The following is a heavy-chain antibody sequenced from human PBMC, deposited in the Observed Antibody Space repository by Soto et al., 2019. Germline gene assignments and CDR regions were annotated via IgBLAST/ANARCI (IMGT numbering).Heavy chain of an antibody. V-gene: IGHV2-5*02. CDR3: EHRPYSYKYYFDN. CDR1: GFSLRTRGVG. Sequence: QITLKESGTTLVKPTQTLTLTCTFSGFSLRTRGVGVGWFRQPPGRALEWLALIYWDDDKRYSPSLPNTLTITRDTSKTQVVLTITNMDPVDTATYYCEHRPYSYKYYFDNWGQGTLVTVSS. J-gene: IGHJ4*02. CDR2: IYWDDDK. D-gene: IGHD5-18*01.